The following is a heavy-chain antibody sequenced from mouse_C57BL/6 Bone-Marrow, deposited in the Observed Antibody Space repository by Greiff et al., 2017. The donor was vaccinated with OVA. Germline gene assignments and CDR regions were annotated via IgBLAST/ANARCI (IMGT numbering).Heavy chain of an antibody. CDR1: GYTFTSYW. CDR3: ARGNDGYFFYAMDY. CDR2: IYPGSGST. V-gene: IGHV1-55*01. D-gene: IGHD2-3*01. Sequence: QVQLQQPGAEIVKPGASVKMSCKASGYTFTSYWITWVKQRPGQGLEWIGDIYPGSGSTNYNEKFKSKATLTVDTSSSTAYMQLSSLTSEDSAVYYCARGNDGYFFYAMDYWGQGTSVTVSS. J-gene: IGHJ4*01.